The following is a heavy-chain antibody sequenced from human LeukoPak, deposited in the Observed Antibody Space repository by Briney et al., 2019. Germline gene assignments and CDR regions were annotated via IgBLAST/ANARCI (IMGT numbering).Heavy chain of an antibody. CDR1: GFTVSSNY. J-gene: IGHJ6*02. CDR2: IYSGGST. D-gene: IGHD3-10*01. CDR3: ARPYYYGSGSRSYYYYGMDV. Sequence: AGGSLRLSCAASGFTVSSNYMSWVRQAPGKGLEWVSVIYSGGSTYYADSVKGRFTISRHNSKNTLHLQMNSLRAEDTAVYYCARPYYYGSGSRSYYYYGMDVWGQGTTVTVSS. V-gene: IGHV3-53*04.